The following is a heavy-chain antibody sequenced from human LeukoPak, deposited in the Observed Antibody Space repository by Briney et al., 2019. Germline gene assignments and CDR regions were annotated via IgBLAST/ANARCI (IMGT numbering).Heavy chain of an antibody. CDR1: GGSISSYY. V-gene: IGHV4-4*07. J-gene: IGHJ4*02. D-gene: IGHD4-11*01. Sequence: PSETLSLTCTVSGGSISSYYWSWIRQPAGKGLEWIGRIYTSGSTNYNPSLKSRVTMSVDTSKNQFSLNLSSVTAADTAVYYCARKMKSDYSNPFDYWGQGTLVTVSS. CDR2: IYTSGST. CDR3: ARKMKSDYSNPFDY.